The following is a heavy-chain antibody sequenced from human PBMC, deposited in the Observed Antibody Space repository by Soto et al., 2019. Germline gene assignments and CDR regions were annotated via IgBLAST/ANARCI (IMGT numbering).Heavy chain of an antibody. CDR1: SACLSSYY. CDR3: VRGGSKNLRDRFDT. J-gene: IGHJ5*02. D-gene: IGHD5-12*01. V-gene: IGHV4-4*07. Sequence: SGSPALTCDFCSACLSSYYFSWIRQHPGKELGWIGRIYATGSTDYNPSLKSRITMSVDMSKKQFSLTLRSVTAADTAIYYCVRGGSKNLRDRFDTWGRGILVTVSS. CDR2: IYATGST.